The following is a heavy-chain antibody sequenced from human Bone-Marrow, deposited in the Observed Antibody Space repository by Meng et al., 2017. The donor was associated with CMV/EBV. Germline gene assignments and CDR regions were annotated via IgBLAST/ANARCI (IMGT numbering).Heavy chain of an antibody. D-gene: IGHD3-3*01. CDR1: GGTFSSYA. Sequence: SVKVSCKASGGTFSSYAISWVRQAPGQGLEWMGGIIPIFGTANYAQKFQGRVTITTDESTSTAYMELSSLRSEDTAVYYCGTAITIFGVVNYYYYYGMDVWGQGTTVTSP. CDR3: GTAITIFGVVNYYYYYGMDV. V-gene: IGHV1-69*05. J-gene: IGHJ6*02. CDR2: IIPIFGTA.